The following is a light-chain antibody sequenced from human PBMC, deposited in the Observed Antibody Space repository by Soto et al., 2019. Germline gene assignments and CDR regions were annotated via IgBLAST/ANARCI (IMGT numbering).Light chain of an antibody. CDR3: QQYNTWPAEIT. J-gene: IGKJ5*01. CDR2: GAS. CDR1: HSVRTK. Sequence: ETVMKNSPATVSVSTGERATLSCRASHSVRTKVALYQXTPGQAPRLLIYGASSRATGIPARFSGSGSGTEFTLTISSLQSEDSAVYYCQQYNTWPAEITFGQGTRLEIK. V-gene: IGKV3D-15*01.